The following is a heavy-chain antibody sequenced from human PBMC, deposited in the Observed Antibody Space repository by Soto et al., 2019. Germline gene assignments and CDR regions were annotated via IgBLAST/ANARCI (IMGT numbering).Heavy chain of an antibody. V-gene: IGHV3-21*01. CDR3: ARHYRRGHCSGGSCYSAYNWFDP. Sequence: GGSLRLSCAASGFTFSSYSMNWVRQAPGKGLEWVSSISSSSSYIYYADSVKGRFTISRDNAKNSRYLQMNSLRAEDTAVYYCARHYRRGHCSGGSCYSAYNWFDPWGQGTLVTVSS. J-gene: IGHJ5*02. CDR2: ISSSSSYI. CDR1: GFTFSSYS. D-gene: IGHD2-15*01.